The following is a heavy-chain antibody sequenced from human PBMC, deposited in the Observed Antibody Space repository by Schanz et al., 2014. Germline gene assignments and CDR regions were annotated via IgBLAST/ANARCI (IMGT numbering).Heavy chain of an antibody. CDR1: GFIFSNHG. J-gene: IGHJ6*02. CDR2: ITYDGSNT. Sequence: ESGGGVVQPGGSLRLSCEASGFIFSNHGMNWVRQAPGKGLEWVAIITYDGSNTYHADSVKGRFTISRDNSKNTLHLQMNSLRVEDTAVYYCAKDDTQVNGMDVWGQGTTVTVSS. V-gene: IGHV3-30*02. CDR3: AKDDTQVNGMDV.